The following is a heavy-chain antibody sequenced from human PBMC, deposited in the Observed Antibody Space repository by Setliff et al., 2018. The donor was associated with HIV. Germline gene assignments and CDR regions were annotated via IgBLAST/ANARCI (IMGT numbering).Heavy chain of an antibody. V-gene: IGHV1-18*04. J-gene: IGHJ3*02. CDR1: GYTFTAYG. CDR3: VRGYYYDKTGYGTFDI. CDR2: MSAYSGDT. D-gene: IGHD3-22*01. Sequence: ASVKVSCKASGYTFTAYGITWVRQAPGQGLEWMGWMSAYSGDTKYAQKIQGRVNMTRDTSTDTAYVELRRLRFDDTALYYCVRGYYYDKTGYGTFDIWGQGTVVTVSS.